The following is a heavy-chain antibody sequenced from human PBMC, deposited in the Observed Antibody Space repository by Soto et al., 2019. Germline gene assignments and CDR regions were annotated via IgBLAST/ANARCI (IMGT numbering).Heavy chain of an antibody. CDR2: ISYDGTNK. D-gene: IGHD5-18*01. V-gene: IGHV3-30-3*01. CDR3: ARDRSFEGYNHLRKRWGYLDY. J-gene: IGHJ4*02. Sequence: GGSLRLSCAASRLTFSNYAMHWVRQAPGKGLEWVAVISYDGTNKYYADSVKGRFTISRDNSKSALYLQMSSLRAEDTAVYYCARDRSFEGYNHLRKRWGYLDYWGQGTLVTVSS. CDR1: RLTFSNYA.